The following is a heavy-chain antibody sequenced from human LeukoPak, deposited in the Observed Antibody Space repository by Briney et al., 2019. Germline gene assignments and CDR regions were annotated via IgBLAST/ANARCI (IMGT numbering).Heavy chain of an antibody. CDR1: GFTFSSYE. Sequence: PGGSLRLSCAASGFTFSSYEMNWVRQAPGKGLEWVSYISSSGSTIYYADSVKGRFTISRDNAKNSLYLQMNSLRAEDTAVYYCARAAIAAARIYYMDVWGKGTTVTVSS. J-gene: IGHJ6*03. V-gene: IGHV3-48*03. CDR3: ARAAIAAARIYYMDV. CDR2: ISSSGSTI. D-gene: IGHD6-13*01.